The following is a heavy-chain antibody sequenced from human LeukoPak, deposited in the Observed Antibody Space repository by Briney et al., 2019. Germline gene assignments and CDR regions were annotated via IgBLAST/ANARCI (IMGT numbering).Heavy chain of an antibody. V-gene: IGHV3-15*01. D-gene: IGHD3-22*01. CDR2: IKSKTDGGTT. CDR3: TTDVTYYYDSSGEGY. CDR1: GFTFSSYE. J-gene: IGHJ4*02. Sequence: GGSLRLSCAAPGFTFSSYEMNWVRQAPGKGLEWVGRIKSKTDGGTTDYAAPVKGRFTISRDDSKNTLYLQMNSLKTEDTAVYYCTTDVTYYYDSSGEGYWGQGTLVTVSS.